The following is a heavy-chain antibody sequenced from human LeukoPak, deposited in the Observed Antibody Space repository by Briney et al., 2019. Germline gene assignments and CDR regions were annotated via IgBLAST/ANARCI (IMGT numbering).Heavy chain of an antibody. D-gene: IGHD5-24*01. J-gene: IGHJ4*02. CDR2: ISSSSSTI. Sequence: PGGSLRLSCAASGFTFSSYSMNWVRQAPGKGLEWVSYISSSSSTIYYADSVKGRFTISRDNAKNSLYLQMNSLRAEDTAVYYCARPMGDGYIDYWGQGTLVTVSS. CDR1: GFTFSSYS. V-gene: IGHV3-48*01. CDR3: ARPMGDGYIDY.